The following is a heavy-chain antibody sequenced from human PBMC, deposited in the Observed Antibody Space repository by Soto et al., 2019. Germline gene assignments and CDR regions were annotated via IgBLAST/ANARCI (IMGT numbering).Heavy chain of an antibody. CDR3: AKGPWHIVVVPAIWLDY. CDR1: GFTFSSYA. V-gene: IGHV3-23*01. Sequence: PGGSLRLSCAASGFTFSSYAMSWVRQAPGKGLEWVSAISGSGGSTYYADSVKGQFTISRDNSKNTLYLQMNSLRAEDTAVYYCAKGPWHIVVVPAIWLDYWGQGTLVTVSS. D-gene: IGHD2-21*02. CDR2: ISGSGGST. J-gene: IGHJ4*02.